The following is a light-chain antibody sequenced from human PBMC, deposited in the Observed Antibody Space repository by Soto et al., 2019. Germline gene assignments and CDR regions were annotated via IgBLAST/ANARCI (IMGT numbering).Light chain of an antibody. Sequence: AIQMTQSPSSLSESVGDRVTITCRASQGVRNALNWYQEKPGEAPKLLIYAASSLLSGVPSRFSGSGSGTDFTLTISSLQPEDFAVYYCLQDYDYPRTFGQGTKVEIK. CDR2: AAS. CDR1: QGVRNA. V-gene: IGKV1-6*01. CDR3: LQDYDYPRT. J-gene: IGKJ1*01.